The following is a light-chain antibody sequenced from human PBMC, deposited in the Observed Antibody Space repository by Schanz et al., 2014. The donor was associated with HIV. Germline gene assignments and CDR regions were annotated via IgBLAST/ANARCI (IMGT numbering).Light chain of an antibody. V-gene: IGKV1-27*01. CDR2: GAS. CDR3: QNYNGAPLT. Sequence: DVQMTQSPSSQSASVGDRVTITCRASQIIKNYLAWYQQKPGKVPALLIYGASTLQSGVSSRFGGSGSGTIYTLTISNLQPEDAGTYFCQNYNGAPLTFGGGTKVEV. CDR1: QIIKNY. J-gene: IGKJ4*01.